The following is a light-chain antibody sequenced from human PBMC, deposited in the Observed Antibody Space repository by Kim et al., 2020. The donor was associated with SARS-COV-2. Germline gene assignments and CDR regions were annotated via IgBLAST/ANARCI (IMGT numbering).Light chain of an antibody. Sequence: SSPGERASLSSRASHKVGSSLVAWYQQKGGRAPRFLINAASTRDTGIPDRFRGSGSGTDFTLTVTRLEPEDFTVYDWQHYGTPPISFGQGPKLQI. CDR3: QHYGTPPIS. J-gene: IGKJ2*01. CDR1: HKVGSSL. CDR2: AAS. V-gene: IGKV3-20*01.